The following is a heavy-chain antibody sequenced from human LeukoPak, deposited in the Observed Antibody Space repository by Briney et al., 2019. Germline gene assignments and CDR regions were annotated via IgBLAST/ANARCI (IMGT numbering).Heavy chain of an antibody. V-gene: IGHV4-59*01. CDR3: ARSRAFNSGAFDP. Sequence: PSETLSLTCTVSGGSISPYYWSWIRQPPGKGLEWIGYIYYTGTTNYNPSLKSRVTISVDTSKNQFSLRLNSVTAADTAVYYCARSRAFNSGAFDPWGQGSLVTVSS. D-gene: IGHD1-26*01. J-gene: IGHJ5*02. CDR2: IYYTGTT. CDR1: GGSISPYY.